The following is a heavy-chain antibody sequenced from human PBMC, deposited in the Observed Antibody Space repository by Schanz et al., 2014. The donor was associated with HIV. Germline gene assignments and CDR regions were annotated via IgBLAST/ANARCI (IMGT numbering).Heavy chain of an antibody. J-gene: IGHJ4*02. CDR2: ISAYNGNT. D-gene: IGHD3-9*01. CDR1: GYTFTSQY. Sequence: QVQLVQSGAEVKKPGASVKVSCKASGYTFTSQYMHWVRQAPGQGLEWMGWISAYNGNTNYAQKLQGRVTMTRDTSTSTVYMQLSSLTSDDTAVYYCARGDILTGLYPYYFDSWGQGTLVTVSS. V-gene: IGHV1-46*01. CDR3: ARGDILTGLYPYYFDS.